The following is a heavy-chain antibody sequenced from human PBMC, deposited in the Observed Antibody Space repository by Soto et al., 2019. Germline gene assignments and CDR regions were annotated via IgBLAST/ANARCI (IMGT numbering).Heavy chain of an antibody. Sequence: PSETLSITCTVSGGSMNSHDYYWSWIRQPPGKGLEWIGYIHNSGSTYYNPSLKSRLTISSDMSKNQFSLRLNSVTAADTALYFCARGEVRGPFDIWGQGTKVTVSS. CDR3: ARGEVRGPFDI. J-gene: IGHJ3*02. V-gene: IGHV4-30-4*01. CDR2: IHNSGST. CDR1: GGSMNSHDYY. D-gene: IGHD3-10*01.